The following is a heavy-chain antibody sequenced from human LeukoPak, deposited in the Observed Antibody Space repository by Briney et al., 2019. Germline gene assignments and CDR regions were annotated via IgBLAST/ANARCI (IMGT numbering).Heavy chain of an antibody. CDR1: GFTFSSYA. Sequence: GGSLRLSCAASGFTFSSYAMSWVRQAPGKGLEWVSAISGSGGSTYYADSVKGRFTISRDNSKNTLYLQMNSLRAEDTAVYYCAKVYQYYDFWSGSSDYWGQGTLVTVSS. D-gene: IGHD3-3*01. V-gene: IGHV3-23*01. CDR2: ISGSGGST. J-gene: IGHJ4*02. CDR3: AKVYQYYDFWSGSSDY.